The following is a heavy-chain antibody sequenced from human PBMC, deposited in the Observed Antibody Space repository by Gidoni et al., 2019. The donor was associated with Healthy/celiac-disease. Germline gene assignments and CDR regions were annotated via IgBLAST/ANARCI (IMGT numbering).Heavy chain of an antibody. V-gene: IGHV4-39*01. D-gene: IGHD3-10*01. CDR1: GGSISRSSYY. J-gene: IGHJ3*02. Sequence: QLQLQESGPGLVKPSETLSLTCTVPGGSISRSSYYWGWIRQPPGKGLEWSGSIYYSGSTYYNPSLKSRVTISVDTSKNQFSLKLSSVTAADTAVYYCARPNYGSGPYAFDIWGQGTMVTVSS. CDR3: ARPNYGSGPYAFDI. CDR2: IYYSGST.